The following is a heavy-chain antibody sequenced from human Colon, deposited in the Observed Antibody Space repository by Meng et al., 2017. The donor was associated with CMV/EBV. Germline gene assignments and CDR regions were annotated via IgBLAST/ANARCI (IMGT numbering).Heavy chain of an antibody. Sequence: QVQRGQSGAEVKKPGSSVQVSCKASGGTFATSTFNWVRQAPGQGLEWMGGIIPMFGSPSYSQKFRGRVTITADELEVNSLRSEDTAVYYCARGKQAGFDLWGQGTLVTVSS. V-gene: IGHV1-69*12. CDR2: IIPMFGSP. J-gene: IGHJ5*02. CDR1: GGTFATST. CDR3: ARGKQAGFDL. D-gene: IGHD6-13*01.